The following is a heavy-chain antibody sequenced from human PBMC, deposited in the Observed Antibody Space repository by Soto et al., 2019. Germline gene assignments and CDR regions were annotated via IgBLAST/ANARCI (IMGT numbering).Heavy chain of an antibody. J-gene: IGHJ5*02. CDR1: GGSFSGYY. D-gene: IGHD6-13*01. CDR3: ARGVGSSWYRGNWFDP. CDR2: INHSGST. V-gene: IGHV4-34*01. Sequence: SETLSLTCAVYGGSFSGYYWSWIRQPPGKGLEWIGEINHSGSTNYNPSLKSRVTISVDTSKNQFSLKLSSVTAADTAVYYCARGVGSSWYRGNWFDPWGQGTLVTVSS.